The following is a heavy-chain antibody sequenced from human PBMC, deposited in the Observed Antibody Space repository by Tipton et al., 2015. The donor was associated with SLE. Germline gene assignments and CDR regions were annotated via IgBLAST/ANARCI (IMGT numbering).Heavy chain of an antibody. Sequence: QLVQSGAEVKKPGESLKISCRGSGYSFTSYWIGWVRQMPGKGLEWMGIIYPGDSDTRYSPSFQGQVTISADKSISTAYLQWSSLKASDTAMYYCARRLGQSAETEDAFDIWGQGTMVTVSS. CDR2: IYPGDSDT. CDR1: GYSFTSYW. V-gene: IGHV5-51*03. J-gene: IGHJ3*02. D-gene: IGHD3-16*01. CDR3: ARRLGQSAETEDAFDI.